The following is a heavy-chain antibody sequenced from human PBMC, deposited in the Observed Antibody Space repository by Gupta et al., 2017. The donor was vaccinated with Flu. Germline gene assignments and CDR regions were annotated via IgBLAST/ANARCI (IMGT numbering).Heavy chain of an antibody. V-gene: IGHV3-23*01. D-gene: IGHD6-6*01. CDR2: ISVSGDRT. Sequence: QAPGKGLEWVSGISVSGDRTYYADSVKGRFTISRDNSKNTLYLQMNSLRAEDTAVYNCARTYSSSWRAPSDYWGQGTLVTVSA. J-gene: IGHJ4*02. CDR3: ARTYSSSWRAPSDY.